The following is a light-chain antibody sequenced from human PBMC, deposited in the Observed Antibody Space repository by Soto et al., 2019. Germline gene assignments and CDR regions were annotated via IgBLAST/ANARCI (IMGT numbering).Light chain of an antibody. CDR2: DVS. Sequence: SALTQPASVSESLGQSITISCTGTSSDVGGYNYVSWYQQHPGKAPKLMIYDVSNRPSGVSNRFSGSKSGNTASLTISGLQAEDEADYYCSSYTSSSPPYVFGTGTKVTVL. V-gene: IGLV2-14*01. CDR3: SSYTSSSPPYV. J-gene: IGLJ1*01. CDR1: SSDVGGYNY.